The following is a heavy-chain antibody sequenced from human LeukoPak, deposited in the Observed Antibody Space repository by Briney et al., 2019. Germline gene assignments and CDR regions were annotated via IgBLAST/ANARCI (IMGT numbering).Heavy chain of an antibody. CDR3: ARTVGYYFDY. CDR1: GFTFSSYA. Sequence: PGGSLGLSCAASGFTFSSYAMNWVRQAPGKGLEWVSYVSGVGTTIYYADSVKGRFTISRDNARNSLYLQMNSLRAEDTAVYYCARTVGYYFDYWGQGTLVTVSS. CDR2: VSGVGTTI. J-gene: IGHJ4*02. V-gene: IGHV3-48*03. D-gene: IGHD3-16*01.